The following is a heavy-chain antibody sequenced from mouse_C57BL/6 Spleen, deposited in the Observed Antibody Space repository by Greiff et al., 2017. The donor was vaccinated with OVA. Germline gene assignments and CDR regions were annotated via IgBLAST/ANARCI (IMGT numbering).Heavy chain of an antibody. J-gene: IGHJ1*03. D-gene: IGHD2-1*01. CDR2: IYPRSGNT. CDR3: ARGGIYYGNYDKYFDV. CDR1: GYTFTSYG. V-gene: IGHV1-81*01. Sequence: QVQLQQSGAELARPGASVKLSCKASGYTFTSYGISWVKQRTGQGLEWIGEIYPRSGNTYYNEKFKGKATLTADKSSSTAYMELRRLTSEDSAVYFCARGGIYYGNYDKYFDVWGTGTTVTVSS.